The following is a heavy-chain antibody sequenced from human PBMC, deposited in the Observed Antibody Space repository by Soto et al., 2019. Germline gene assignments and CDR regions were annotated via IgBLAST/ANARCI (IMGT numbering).Heavy chain of an antibody. V-gene: IGHV1-58*02. CDR2: IVVGSGNT. D-gene: IGHD3-3*01. Sequence: GASVKVSCKASGFTFTSSAMQWVRQARGQRLEWIGWIVVGSGNTNYAQKFQERVTITRDMSTSTAYMELSSLRSEDTAVYYCAAVRPQKSTYYDFWSAPTTAFDPWGQGTLVTVSS. CDR3: AAVRPQKSTYYDFWSAPTTAFDP. CDR1: GFTFTSSA. J-gene: IGHJ5*02.